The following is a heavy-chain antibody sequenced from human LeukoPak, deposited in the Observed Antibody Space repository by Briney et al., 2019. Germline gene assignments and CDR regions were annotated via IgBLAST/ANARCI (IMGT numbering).Heavy chain of an antibody. V-gene: IGHV4-30-2*01. D-gene: IGHD6-13*01. Sequence: SETLSLTCAVSGGSISSGGYSWSWIRQPPGKGLEWIGYIYHSGSTNYNPSLKSRVTISVDTSKNQFSLKLSSVTAADTAVYYCARGPEQQLVQAVRFLDYWGQGTLVTVSS. CDR1: GGSISSGGYS. CDR3: ARGPEQQLVQAVRFLDY. J-gene: IGHJ4*02. CDR2: IYHSGST.